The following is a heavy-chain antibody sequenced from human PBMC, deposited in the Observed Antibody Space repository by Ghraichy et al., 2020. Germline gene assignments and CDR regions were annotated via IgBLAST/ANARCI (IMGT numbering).Heavy chain of an antibody. CDR2: ISAYNGNT. J-gene: IGHJ6*02. D-gene: IGHD2-8*01. Sequence: ASVKVSCKASGYTFTSYGISWVRQAPGQGLEWMGWISAYNGNTNNAQKLQGRVTMTTDTSTSTAYMELRSLRSDDTAVYYCARDEWGQAHTYYYGMDVWGQETTVTVSS. CDR3: ARDEWGQAHTYYYGMDV. CDR1: GYTFTSYG. V-gene: IGHV1-18*01.